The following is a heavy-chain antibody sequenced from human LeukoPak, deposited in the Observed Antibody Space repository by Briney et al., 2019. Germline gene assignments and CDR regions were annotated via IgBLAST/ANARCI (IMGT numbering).Heavy chain of an antibody. V-gene: IGHV3-23*01. D-gene: IGHD3-22*01. J-gene: IGHJ4*02. CDR2: ISDTGGST. CDR1: GFTCASDA. CDR3: PKESGDDSSGYYEVFDY. Sequence: GGSLRPSCTASGFTCASDAMSWVRQAPGKGREGVSVISDTGGSTNHADSVKGRFTISRDNSKNTLYLQMNSLRDEDTAVYYCPKESGDDSSGYYEVFDYWGQGNLVTVSS.